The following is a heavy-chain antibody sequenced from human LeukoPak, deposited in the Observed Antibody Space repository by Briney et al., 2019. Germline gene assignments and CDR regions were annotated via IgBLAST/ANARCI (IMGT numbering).Heavy chain of an antibody. CDR3: ATGNYSSGWYPLDY. Sequence: GASVKVSCKASGYTFTGYYMHWVRQASGQGLEWMGWFSPNGGGTNYAQNFQDRVTMTRDTSLSTAYMELSSLRSDDTAVYYCATGNYSSGWYPLDYWGQGTLVTVSS. J-gene: IGHJ4*02. D-gene: IGHD6-19*01. CDR2: FSPNGGGT. CDR1: GYTFTGYY. V-gene: IGHV1-2*02.